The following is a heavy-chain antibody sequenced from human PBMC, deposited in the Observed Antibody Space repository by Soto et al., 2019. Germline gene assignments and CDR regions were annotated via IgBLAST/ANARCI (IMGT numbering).Heavy chain of an antibody. CDR1: GGSISSSNW. Sequence: SETLSLTCSVSGGSISSSNWWSWVRQPPGKGLEWIGEIYHSGSTNYNPSLKSRVSISVDKSKNQFSLKLSSVTAADTAVYYCARAAMGGSSWPFDYWGQGTLVTVSS. CDR2: IYHSGST. J-gene: IGHJ4*02. CDR3: ARAAMGGSSWPFDY. V-gene: IGHV4-4*02. D-gene: IGHD6-13*01.